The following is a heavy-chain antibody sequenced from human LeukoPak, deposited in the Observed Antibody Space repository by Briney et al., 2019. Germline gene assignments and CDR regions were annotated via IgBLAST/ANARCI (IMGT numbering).Heavy chain of an antibody. CDR3: ARGVDWTTINELNY. CDR1: GFTFSNFW. Sequence: GGSLRLSCAASGFTFSNFWMHWVRQAPGKGMGWVSRITPDGGGADYMDSVKGRFTTSRDNAKNTVYLQMNSLGADDMAVYYCARGVDWTTINELNYWGQGTLVTVSS. J-gene: IGHJ4*02. CDR2: ITPDGGGA. V-gene: IGHV3-74*01. D-gene: IGHD3-10*01.